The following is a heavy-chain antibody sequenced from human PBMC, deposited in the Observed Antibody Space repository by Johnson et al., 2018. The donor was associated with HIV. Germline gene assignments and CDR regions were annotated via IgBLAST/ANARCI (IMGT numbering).Heavy chain of an antibody. V-gene: IGHV3-33*01. CDR3: ASGDELGDDALDI. J-gene: IGHJ3*02. CDR2: IWYDGSNK. D-gene: IGHD7-27*01. CDR1: GFTFSSYG. Sequence: VQLVESGGGVVQPGRSLRLSCAASGFTFSSYGMHWVRQAPGKGLEWVAVIWYDGSNKYYADSVKGRFTVSRDNYKNTLYLQMNSLRAEDTALYYCASGDELGDDALDIWGQGTMVTVSS.